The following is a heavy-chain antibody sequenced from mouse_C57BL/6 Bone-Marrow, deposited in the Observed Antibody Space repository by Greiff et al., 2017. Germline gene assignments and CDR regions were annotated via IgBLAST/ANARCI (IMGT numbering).Heavy chain of an antibody. J-gene: IGHJ3*01. CDR3: TCYGSGAY. CDR2: IGPENGDT. V-gene: IGHV14-4*01. CDR1: GFNIKDDY. Sequence: EVQLQQSGAELVRPGASVTLSCTASGFNIKDDYMHWVQQRPEQGLEWIGWIGPENGDTEYASKFQGKATITADTSSNTVYQQLSSLTSEDTAVYYCTCYGSGAYWGQGTLVTVSA. D-gene: IGHD1-1*01.